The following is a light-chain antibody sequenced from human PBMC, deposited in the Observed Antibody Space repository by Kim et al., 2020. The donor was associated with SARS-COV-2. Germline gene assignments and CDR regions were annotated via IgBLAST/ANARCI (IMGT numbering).Light chain of an antibody. CDR1: SSDVGGYKY. CDR3: SSYTSSSTLI. V-gene: IGLV2-14*04. Sequence: GQSITISCTGTSSDVGGYKYVSWYQQHPGKAPKLVIYDVSERPSGVSSRFSGSKSDNTASLTISGLQTEDEADYYCSSYTSSSTLIFGGGTQLTVL. CDR2: DVS. J-gene: IGLJ2*01.